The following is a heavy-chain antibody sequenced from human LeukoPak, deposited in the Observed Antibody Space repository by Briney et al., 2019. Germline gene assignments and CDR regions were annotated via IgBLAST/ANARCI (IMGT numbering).Heavy chain of an antibody. CDR3: ARDQDIVVVTAPFDY. V-gene: IGHV3-33*01. D-gene: IGHD2-21*02. CDR1: GFTFSSYG. CDR2: IWYDGSNK. J-gene: IGHJ4*02. Sequence: PGGSLRLSCAASGFTFSSYGMHWVRQAPGKGLEWVAVIWYDGSNKYHADSVKGRFTISRDNSKNTLYLQMNSLRAEDTAVYYCARDQDIVVVTAPFDYWGQGTLVTVSS.